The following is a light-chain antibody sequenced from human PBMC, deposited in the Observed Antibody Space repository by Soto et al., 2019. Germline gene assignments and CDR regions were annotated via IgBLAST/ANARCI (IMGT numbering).Light chain of an antibody. J-gene: IGKJ1*01. V-gene: IGKV3-20*01. CDR2: GAS. CDR3: QQYGSSPRT. Sequence: EIVLTQSPGPLSLSPGGRNTPSLRASQSVSSSYLAWYQQKPCQAPRLLIYGASSRATGIPDRFSGSGSGTDFTLTISRLEPEDFAAYYCQQYGSSPRTFGQGTKV. CDR1: QSVSSSY.